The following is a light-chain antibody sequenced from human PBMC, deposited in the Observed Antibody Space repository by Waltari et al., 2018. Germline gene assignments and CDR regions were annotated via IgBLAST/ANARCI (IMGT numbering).Light chain of an antibody. Sequence: DVVMTQSPLSLPVTLGQPASISCRSSRSLVHSDGNTYLNWFQQRPGQSPRRLIYNVSNRDSGVPDRFSGSGSGTDFTLKISRVEAEDVGVYYCMQGTHWPLTFGGGTKVEIK. CDR3: MQGTHWPLT. J-gene: IGKJ4*01. CDR2: NVS. V-gene: IGKV2-30*02. CDR1: RSLVHSDGNTY.